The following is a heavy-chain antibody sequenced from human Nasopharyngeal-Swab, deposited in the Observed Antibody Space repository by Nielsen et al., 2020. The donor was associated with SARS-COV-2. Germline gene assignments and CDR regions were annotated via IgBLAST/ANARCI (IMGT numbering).Heavy chain of an antibody. CDR2: INHSGST. Sequence: WIRQPPGKGLEWIAEINHSGSTNYNPASKSRVTISVDTSNNKFSLKLSSGTAADTAVYYCSRGLSGIVPAPILGLGPYYSYYYMDVWGQGTTVTVSS. V-gene: IGHV4-34*01. D-gene: IGHD2-2*01. J-gene: IGHJ6*03. CDR3: SRGLSGIVPAPILGLGPYYSYYYMDV.